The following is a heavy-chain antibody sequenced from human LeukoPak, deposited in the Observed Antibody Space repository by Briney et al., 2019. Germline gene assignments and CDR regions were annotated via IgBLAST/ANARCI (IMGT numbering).Heavy chain of an antibody. CDR2: FYYSGIT. Sequence: SETLSLTCTVSGGSISSVGYHWTWIRQHPGKGLEWIGYFYYSGITYFNPSLKSRVSISVDTSKNQFSLKVNSVTAADTAVYYCASTTITTGWFDPWGQGTWSPSPQ. V-gene: IGHV4-31*03. CDR1: GGSISSVGYH. J-gene: IGHJ5*02. D-gene: IGHD4-11*01. CDR3: ASTTITTGWFDP.